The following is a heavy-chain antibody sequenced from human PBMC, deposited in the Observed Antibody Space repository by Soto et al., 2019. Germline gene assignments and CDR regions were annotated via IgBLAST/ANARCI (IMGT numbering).Heavy chain of an antibody. V-gene: IGHV4-39*01. D-gene: IGHD5-18*01. J-gene: IGHJ6*02. CDR1: GGSISSSSYY. CDR3: ACIFSGGYSYGYGMDV. CDR2: IFYSGST. Sequence: PSETLSLTCTVSGGSISSSSYYWGWIRQPPGKGLEWIGSIFYSGSTYYNPSLNSRVTISVDTSKNQFSLKLSSVTAADTAVYYCACIFSGGYSYGYGMDVWGQGTTVT.